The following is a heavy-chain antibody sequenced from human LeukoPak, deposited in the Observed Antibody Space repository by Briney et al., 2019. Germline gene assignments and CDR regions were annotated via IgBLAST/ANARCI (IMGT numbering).Heavy chain of an antibody. J-gene: IGHJ6*03. CDR1: GFIFRSYS. CDR2: IRSRGDTI. V-gene: IGHV3-48*04. Sequence: GGSLRLSCAASGFIFRSYSMNWVRQAPGKGLEWVSYIRSRGDTIDYADSVKGRFTISRDNAKNSLYLQMNSLRAEDTAVYYCARDQSDYYYYYYMDVWGKGTTVTVSS. CDR3: ARDQSDYYYYYYMDV.